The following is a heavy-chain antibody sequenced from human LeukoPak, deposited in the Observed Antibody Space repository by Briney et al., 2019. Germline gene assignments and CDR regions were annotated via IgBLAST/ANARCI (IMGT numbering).Heavy chain of an antibody. CDR1: GGSISSYY. D-gene: IGHD4-17*01. J-gene: IGHJ4*02. Sequence: SETLSLTCTVSGGSISSYYWSWIRQPPGKGLEWIGSIYHSGSTYYNPSLKSRVTISVDTSKNQFSLKLRSVTAADTAMYYCARLSTVTTSFDYWGQGTLVTVSS. CDR3: ARLSTVTTSFDY. V-gene: IGHV4-59*08. CDR2: IYHSGST.